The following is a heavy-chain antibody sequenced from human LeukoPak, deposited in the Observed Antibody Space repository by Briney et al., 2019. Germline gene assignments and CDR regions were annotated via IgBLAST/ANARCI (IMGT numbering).Heavy chain of an antibody. CDR1: GFTFSSHA. D-gene: IGHD3-10*01. V-gene: IGHV3-64D*06. CDR2: ISSNGGST. Sequence: GGSLRLSCSPSGFTFSSHAMPWVRQAPGKGLEYVSAISSNGGSTYYADSVKGRYTISRDNSKNTLYLQMSSLRAEDTAVYYCVKDLLSYYGSGFDYWGQGTLVTVSS. J-gene: IGHJ4*02. CDR3: VKDLLSYYGSGFDY.